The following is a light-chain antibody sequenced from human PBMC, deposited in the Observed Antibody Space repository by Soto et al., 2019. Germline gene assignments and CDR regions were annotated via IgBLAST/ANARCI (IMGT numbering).Light chain of an antibody. Sequence: QLTQSRFSLSASLRARVPINCRASQGISSYLAWYQQKPGKAPKLLIYAASTLQGGVPSRFSGSGSGTEFTLTISSLQPDDFATYYCRQYNSYSRTFGQGTKVDI. CDR3: RQYNSYSRT. V-gene: IGKV1-9*01. CDR1: QGISSY. J-gene: IGKJ1*01. CDR2: AAS.